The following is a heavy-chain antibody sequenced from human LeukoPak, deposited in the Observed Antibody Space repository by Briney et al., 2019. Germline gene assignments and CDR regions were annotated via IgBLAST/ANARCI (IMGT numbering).Heavy chain of an antibody. J-gene: IGHJ6*03. V-gene: IGHV1-18*01. CDR1: GYTFTSYG. Sequence: ASVKVSCKASGYTFTSYGISWVRQAPGQGLEWMGWISAYNGNTNYAQKLQGRVTMTTDTSTSTAYMELRSLRSDDTAVYYCAKARGYGDYGVSYYYYMDVWGKGTTVTVSS. D-gene: IGHD4-17*01. CDR2: ISAYNGNT. CDR3: AKARGYGDYGVSYYYYMDV.